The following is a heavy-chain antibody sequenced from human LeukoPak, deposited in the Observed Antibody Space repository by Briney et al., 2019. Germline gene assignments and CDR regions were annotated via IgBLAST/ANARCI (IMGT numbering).Heavy chain of an antibody. Sequence: ASVKVSCKASGYTFTSYYMHWVRQAPGQGLEWMGIINPSGGSTSYAQKFQGRVTMTRDTSISTAYMELSRLRSDDTAVYYCARVRFLEWRPLYYFDYWGQGTLVTVSS. CDR2: INPSGGST. V-gene: IGHV1-46*01. J-gene: IGHJ4*02. CDR1: GYTFTSYY. CDR3: ARVRFLEWRPLYYFDY. D-gene: IGHD3-3*01.